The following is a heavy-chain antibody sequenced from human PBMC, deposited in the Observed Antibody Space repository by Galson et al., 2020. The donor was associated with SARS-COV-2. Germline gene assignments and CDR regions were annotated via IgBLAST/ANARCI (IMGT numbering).Heavy chain of an antibody. CDR2: ISGYSGNT. CDR3: ARDQDPMYFGVAFDY. J-gene: IGHJ4*02. CDR1: GYTFTRYG. Sequence: GGSVKVSCKASGYTFTRYGISWVRQAPGQGLEWMGWISGYSGNTNYAQKLQARITMTIDTSTSTAYMELGSLRSDDTAVYYCARDQDPMYFGVAFDYWGQGTLVTVSS. D-gene: IGHD3-3*01. V-gene: IGHV1-18*01.